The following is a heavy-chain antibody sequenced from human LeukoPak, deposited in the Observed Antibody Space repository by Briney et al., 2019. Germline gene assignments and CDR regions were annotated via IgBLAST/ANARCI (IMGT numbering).Heavy chain of an antibody. CDR3: AKDGDIVVVPVTKSFDY. D-gene: IGHD2-2*01. J-gene: IGHJ4*02. Sequence: PGGSLRLSCAASGFTFSSYGMHWVRQAPGKGLEWVAFIRYDGSNKYYADSVKGRFTISRDNSKNTLYLQMNSLRAEDTAVYYCAKDGDIVVVPVTKSFDYWGQGTQVTVSS. CDR2: IRYDGSNK. V-gene: IGHV3-30*02. CDR1: GFTFSSYG.